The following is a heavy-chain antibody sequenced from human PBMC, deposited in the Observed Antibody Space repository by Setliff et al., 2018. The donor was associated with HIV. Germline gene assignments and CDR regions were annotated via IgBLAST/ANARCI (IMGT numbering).Heavy chain of an antibody. J-gene: IGHJ4*02. CDR2: IRVVAGTT. CDR1: GFTFSTYW. D-gene: IGHD1-26*01. CDR3: APGIGTSGLPGH. V-gene: IGHV3-23*01. Sequence: LSLSCVASGFTFSTYWMSWVRQAPGKGLEWVSAIRVVAGTTYYADSVKGRFTISNDNSKNTVYLQMNSLRAEDTALYYCAPGIGTSGLPGHWGQGTLVTVSS.